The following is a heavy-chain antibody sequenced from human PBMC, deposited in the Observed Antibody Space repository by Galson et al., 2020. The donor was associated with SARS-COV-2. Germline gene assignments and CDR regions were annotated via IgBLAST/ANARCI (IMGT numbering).Heavy chain of an antibody. CDR3: ARESNYDSSGYYGYYFDY. J-gene: IGHJ4*01. CDR1: GFTFSSYS. Sequence: GGSLRLSCAASGFTFSSYSMNWVRQAPGKGLEWVSYISSSSTIYYADSVKGRFPISRDNAKNSLYLQMNSLRAEDTAVYYCARESNYDSSGYYGYYFDYWGQEPWSPSPQ. V-gene: IGHV3-48*01. D-gene: IGHD3-22*01. CDR2: ISSSSTI.